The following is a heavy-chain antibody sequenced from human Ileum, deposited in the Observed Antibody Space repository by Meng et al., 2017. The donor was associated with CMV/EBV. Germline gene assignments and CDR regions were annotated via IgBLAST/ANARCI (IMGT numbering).Heavy chain of an antibody. V-gene: IGHV4-39*07. CDR1: GDSNTTTTYY. CDR2: IYYSGTT. D-gene: IGHD1-26*01. CDR3: ARSRREDWFDP. J-gene: IGHJ5*02. Sequence: QLPLQESGPGLVKPSETLSLTCTVSGDSNTTTTYYWGWLRQPPGKGLEWIASIYYSGTTYYNPSLKSRVTISVDTSKNQFSLKVYSVTAADTAIYYCARSRREDWFDPWGQGTLVTVSS.